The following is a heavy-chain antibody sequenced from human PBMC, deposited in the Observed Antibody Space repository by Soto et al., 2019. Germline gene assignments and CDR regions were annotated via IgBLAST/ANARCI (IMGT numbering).Heavy chain of an antibody. CDR2: ISSRSSYI. CDR3: ARGLIAEGDFDY. D-gene: IGHD2-21*01. Sequence: EVQLVESGGGLVKPGGSLRLSCAASGFTFSTYSMKWVRQAPGKGLEWVSSISSRSSYIYYADSVKGRFTVSRDNAKNSLYLQMNSLRAEDTAVYYCARGLIAEGDFDYWGQGTLVTVSS. CDR1: GFTFSTYS. V-gene: IGHV3-21*01. J-gene: IGHJ4*02.